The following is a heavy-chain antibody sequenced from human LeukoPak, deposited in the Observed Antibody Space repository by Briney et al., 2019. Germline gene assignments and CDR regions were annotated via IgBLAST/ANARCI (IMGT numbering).Heavy chain of an antibody. J-gene: IGHJ4*02. CDR1: GYTFTGYY. CDR3: ARDDGYSSSWYDY. CDR2: INHNSGGT. D-gene: IGHD6-13*01. Sequence: ASVKVSCKASGYTFTGYYMHWVRQAPGQGLEWMGWINHNSGGTNYAQKFQGRVTMTRDTSISTAYMELSRLRSDDTAVYYCARDDGYSSSWYDYWGQGTLVTVSS. V-gene: IGHV1-2*02.